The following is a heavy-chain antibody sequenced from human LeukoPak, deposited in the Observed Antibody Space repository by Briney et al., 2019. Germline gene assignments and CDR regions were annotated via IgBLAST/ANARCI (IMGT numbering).Heavy chain of an antibody. D-gene: IGHD2-2*01. CDR1: GYTFTGYN. Sequence: ASVKVSCKASGYTFTGYNIHWVRQAPGQRPEWMGWNSPDSGGTYYAQNFQGRLTMTRDTSHNTAYMELSSLTSDDTAVYYCARVRTSQWVHDAFEMWGQGTMVTVSS. V-gene: IGHV1-2*02. CDR3: ARVRTSQWVHDAFEM. CDR2: NSPDSGGT. J-gene: IGHJ3*02.